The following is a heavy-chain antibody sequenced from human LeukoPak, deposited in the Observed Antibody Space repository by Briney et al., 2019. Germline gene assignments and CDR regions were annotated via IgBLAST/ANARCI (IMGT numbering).Heavy chain of an antibody. CDR2: ITGDGEYT. J-gene: IGHJ4*02. CDR1: GFTFSSYA. D-gene: IGHD2-15*01. CDR3: AKGTLGSCSGGSCYPLDY. Sequence: GGSLRLSCAASGFTFSSYAMAWVRQSPGKGLEWVSCITGDGEYTYHTDSVKGRFTISRDNSKNTLYVQMNSLRAEDTAAYYCAKGTLGSCSGGSCYPLDYWGQGTLVTVSS. V-gene: IGHV3-23*01.